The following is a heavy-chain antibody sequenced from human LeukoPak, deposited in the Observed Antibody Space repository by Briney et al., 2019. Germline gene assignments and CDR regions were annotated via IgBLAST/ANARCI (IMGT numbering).Heavy chain of an antibody. CDR3: ARDRPLIAAAGTYYFDY. CDR2: ISAYNGNT. J-gene: IGHJ4*02. D-gene: IGHD6-13*01. CDR1: GYTFTGYY. V-gene: IGHV1-18*04. Sequence: ASVKVSCKASGYTFTGYYMHWVRQAPGQGLEWMGWISAYNGNTNYAQKLQGRVTMTTDTSTSTAYMELRSLRSDDTAVYYCARDRPLIAAAGTYYFDYWGQGTLVTVSS.